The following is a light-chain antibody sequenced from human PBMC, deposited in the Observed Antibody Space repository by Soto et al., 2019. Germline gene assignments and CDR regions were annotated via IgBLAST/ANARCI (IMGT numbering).Light chain of an antibody. Sequence: QSVLTQPPSASGTPGQRVTISCSGSLSNIGSNYVYWYQQLPGSAPKLLIYSDDQRPSEVPDRFSGSKSGTSASLAISGLRSEDEADYYCATWDDSLSGSYVFGTGTKVTVL. CDR1: LSNIGSNY. CDR3: ATWDDSLSGSYV. CDR2: SDD. V-gene: IGLV1-47*02. J-gene: IGLJ1*01.